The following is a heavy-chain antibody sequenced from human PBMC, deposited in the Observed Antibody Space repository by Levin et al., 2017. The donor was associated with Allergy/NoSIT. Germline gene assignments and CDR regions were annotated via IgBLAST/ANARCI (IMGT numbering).Heavy chain of an antibody. J-gene: IGHJ3*02. Sequence: PGGSLRLSCAASGFTFSSYWMSWVRQAPGKGLEWVANIKEDGSEKYYVDSVKGRFTISRDNAKNSLYLQMNSLRAEDTAVYYCARGKVVPAASNYAFDIWGQGTMVTVSS. D-gene: IGHD2-2*01. V-gene: IGHV3-7*01. CDR2: IKEDGSEK. CDR1: GFTFSSYW. CDR3: ARGKVVPAASNYAFDI.